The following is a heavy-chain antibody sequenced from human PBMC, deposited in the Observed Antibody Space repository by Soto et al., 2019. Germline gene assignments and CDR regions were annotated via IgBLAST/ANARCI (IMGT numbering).Heavy chain of an antibody. J-gene: IGHJ6*02. V-gene: IGHV1-18*01. CDR2: ISGDNINS. Sequence: ASVKVSCKASGFTFSDYGLSWVRQAPGQPLEWMGWISGDNINSKYSQKFQGRLTMTTDTSTATASMELRSLTSDGTAVYYCGREGQQLAQEKYYQFNGMDVWGQGTTVTVSS. D-gene: IGHD6-13*01. CDR3: GREGQQLAQEKYYQFNGMDV. CDR1: GFTFSDYG.